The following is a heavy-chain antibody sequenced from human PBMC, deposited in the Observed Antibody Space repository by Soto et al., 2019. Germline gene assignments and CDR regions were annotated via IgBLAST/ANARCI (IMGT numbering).Heavy chain of an antibody. V-gene: IGHV1-8*02. J-gene: IGHJ6*02. Sequence: QMQLVQSGTEVKKPGASVRVSCRASGYTFTTFDINWVRQATGQGLEWLGWMNPRTGDTVYARRFQDRFTMTRDTSTSTAYMELSSLRSEDTAVYFCAIGSILRGGCGSDVWGQGTTVTVSS. D-gene: IGHD3-10*01. CDR1: GYTFTTFD. CDR3: AIGSILRGGCGSDV. CDR2: MNPRTGDT.